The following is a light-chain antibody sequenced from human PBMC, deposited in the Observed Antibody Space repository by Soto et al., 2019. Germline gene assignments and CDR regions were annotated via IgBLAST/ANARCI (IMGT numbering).Light chain of an antibody. CDR1: QSISSD. V-gene: IGKV3-15*01. J-gene: IGKJ1*01. CDR3: QQYNNWPPWT. CDR2: GAS. Sequence: IGMTQSPATLSVSPGERATLSCRASQSISSDLAWYQQKPGQAPRLLIYGASTRASDIPARFSGSGSGTEFTLTISSLQSEDFAVYYCQQYNNWPPWTFGQGTMVDVK.